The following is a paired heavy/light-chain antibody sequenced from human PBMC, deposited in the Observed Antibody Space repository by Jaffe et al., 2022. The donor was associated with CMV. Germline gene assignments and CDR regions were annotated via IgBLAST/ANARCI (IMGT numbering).Heavy chain of an antibody. J-gene: IGHJ5*02. Sequence: QLVESGGGLVQPGGSLRLSCSASGFSFTTSPMHWVRQAPGKGLEYVSAISTYGLSTYYADSVKGRFTISRDNSKNILYLQMNHLRAEDTAVYYCLKDFVEIAARPTWGQGTLVTVSS. CDR3: LKDFVEIAARPT. D-gene: IGHD6-6*01. CDR1: GFSFTTSP. CDR2: ISTYGLST. V-gene: IGHV3-64D*06.
Light chain of an antibody. Sequence: ETVMTQSPATLSVSPGERATLSCRASQSINSNLAWYQQKPGQAPRLLIYGASTRATGIPARFSGSGSGTEFTLTISSLQSEDFAVYYCQQYNNWPPYTFGQGTKLEIK. CDR1: QSINSN. J-gene: IGKJ2*01. V-gene: IGKV3-15*01. CDR2: GAS. CDR3: QQYNNWPPYT.